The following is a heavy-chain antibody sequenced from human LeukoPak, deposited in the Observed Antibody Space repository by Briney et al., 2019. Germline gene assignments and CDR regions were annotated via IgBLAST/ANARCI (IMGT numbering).Heavy chain of an antibody. Sequence: GGSLRLSCAASGFTFSNYYMSWIRQAPGKGLEWVAFIRFDGNNKYYADSVKGRFTISRDNSKNTLYLQMNSLRAEDTAVYYCAKDSSVYYYDYWGQGTLVTVSS. V-gene: IGHV3-30*02. CDR2: IRFDGNNK. CDR1: GFTFSNYY. J-gene: IGHJ4*02. D-gene: IGHD6-6*01. CDR3: AKDSSVYYYDY.